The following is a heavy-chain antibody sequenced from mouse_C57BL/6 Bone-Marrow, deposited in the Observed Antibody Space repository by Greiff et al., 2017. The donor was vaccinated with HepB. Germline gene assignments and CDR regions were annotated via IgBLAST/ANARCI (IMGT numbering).Heavy chain of an antibody. Sequence: QVQLQQSGAELMKPGASVKLSCKATGYTFTGYWIEWVKQRPGHGLEWIGEILPGSGSTNYNEKFKGKATFTAATSSNTAYMQLSSLTTEDSAIYYCARWGIDDGDYRGYFDVWGTGTTVTVSS. CDR3: ARWGIDDGDYRGYFDV. CDR2: ILPGSGST. D-gene: IGHD2-3*01. V-gene: IGHV1-9*01. J-gene: IGHJ1*03. CDR1: GYTFTGYW.